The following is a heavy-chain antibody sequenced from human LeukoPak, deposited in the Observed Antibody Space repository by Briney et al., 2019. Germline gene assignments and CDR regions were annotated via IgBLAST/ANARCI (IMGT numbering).Heavy chain of an antibody. CDR1: GSIFPSNW. Sequence: PGAALKISCKCSGSIFPSNWIGLVRPLPGKGLEWMGIIYPGDSDTKYSPSFQGQVTISADKSISTAYLQWSSLKASDTAMYYCARHVRRYSSSWYEYYYGMDVWGQGTTVTVSS. D-gene: IGHD6-13*01. V-gene: IGHV5-51*01. J-gene: IGHJ6*02. CDR3: ARHVRRYSSSWYEYYYGMDV. CDR2: IYPGDSDT.